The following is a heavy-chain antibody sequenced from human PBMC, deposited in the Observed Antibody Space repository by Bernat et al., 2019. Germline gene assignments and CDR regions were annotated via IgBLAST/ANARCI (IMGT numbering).Heavy chain of an antibody. Sequence: EVQLLESGGGLVQPGGSLRLSCAASGFTFSSHAMSWVRQAPGKGLEWVSAISTSGDYTDCADSVKGRFTISRDNSKNTLYLQMNSLRAEDTAVYYCAKRILTGGLFDYWGQGTLVTVSS. D-gene: IGHD7-27*01. J-gene: IGHJ4*02. V-gene: IGHV3-23*01. CDR3: AKRILTGGLFDY. CDR2: ISTSGDYT. CDR1: GFTFSSHA.